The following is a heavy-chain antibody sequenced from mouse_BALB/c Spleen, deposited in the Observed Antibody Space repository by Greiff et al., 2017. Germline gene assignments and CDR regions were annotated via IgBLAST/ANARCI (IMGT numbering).Heavy chain of an antibody. V-gene: IGHV1S34*01. CDR1: GYSFTGYY. J-gene: IGHJ4*01. D-gene: IGHD4-1*01. Sequence: LVKTGASVKISCKASGYSFTGYYMHWVKQSHGKSLEWIGYISCYNGATSYNQKFKGKATFTVDTSSSTAYMQFNSLTSEDSAVYYCARGYVTGRPMDYWGQGTSVTVSS. CDR2: ISCYNGAT. CDR3: ARGYVTGRPMDY.